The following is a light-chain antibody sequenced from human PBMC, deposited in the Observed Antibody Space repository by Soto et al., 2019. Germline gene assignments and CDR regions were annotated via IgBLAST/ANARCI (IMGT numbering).Light chain of an antibody. Sequence: DIQMTQSPSSVSASVGDRVTITCRASQGISTWLVWYQQKPGKAPKLLIYAASSLQSGVPSRFSGSGSGTDFTLTISSLQPEDFASYYCQQANSFPFTFGGGTKVEIK. V-gene: IGKV1-12*02. CDR2: AAS. J-gene: IGKJ4*01. CDR3: QQANSFPFT. CDR1: QGISTW.